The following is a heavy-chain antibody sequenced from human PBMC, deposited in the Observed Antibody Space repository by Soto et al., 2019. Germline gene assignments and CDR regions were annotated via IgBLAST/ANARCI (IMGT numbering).Heavy chain of an antibody. Sequence: QVQLVQSGAEVKKPGSSVKVSCKASGGTFSSYTISWVRQAPGQGLEWMGRIIPILGIANYAQKFQGRVTITADKSTSTAYMELSSLRSEDTAVYYCARGLEQLVLYYYYGMDVWGQGTTVTVSS. CDR2: IIPILGIA. D-gene: IGHD6-13*01. CDR3: ARGLEQLVLYYYYGMDV. J-gene: IGHJ6*02. CDR1: GGTFSSYT. V-gene: IGHV1-69*02.